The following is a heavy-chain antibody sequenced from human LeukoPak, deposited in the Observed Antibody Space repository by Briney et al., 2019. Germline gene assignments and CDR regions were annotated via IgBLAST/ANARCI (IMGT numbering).Heavy chain of an antibody. CDR2: IYHSGST. Sequence: SETLSLTCTVSGYSISSGYYWGWIRQPPGKGLEWIGSIYHSGSTYYNPSLKSRVTISVDTSKNQFSLKLTSVTAADTAVYYCARDPRGTRADRLDYWGQGTLVTVSS. J-gene: IGHJ4*02. D-gene: IGHD1-7*01. CDR1: GYSISSGYY. V-gene: IGHV4-38-2*02. CDR3: ARDPRGTRADRLDY.